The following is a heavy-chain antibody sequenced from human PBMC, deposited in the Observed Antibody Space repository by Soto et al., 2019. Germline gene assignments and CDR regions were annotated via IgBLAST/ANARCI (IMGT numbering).Heavy chain of an antibody. CDR2: ISSTSHYT. D-gene: IGHD4-17*01. CDR1: GFTFSDYF. CDR3: TRADLTVTLSVFDP. Sequence: GGSLRLSCAASGFTFSDYFMSWIRQAPGKGLEWVSYISSTSHYTNYADSVKGRFTISRDNAKNSLYLQMNSLSAEDTAVYYCTRADLTVTLSVFDPWGQGTLVTVSS. V-gene: IGHV3-11*06. J-gene: IGHJ5*02.